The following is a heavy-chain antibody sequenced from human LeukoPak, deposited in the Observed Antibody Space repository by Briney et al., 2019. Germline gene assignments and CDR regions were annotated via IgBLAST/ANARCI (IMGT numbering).Heavy chain of an antibody. CDR2: IKQDGTEK. Sequence: GGSLRLSCAASGFTFTTYWMSWVRQAPGKGLEWVANIKQDGTEKYYVDSVKGRFTISRDNAKNSLYLQMNSLRVEDTAVYYCARLRRITMVRGVTYYYMDVWGKGTTVTVSS. J-gene: IGHJ6*03. D-gene: IGHD3-10*01. V-gene: IGHV3-7*01. CDR1: GFTFTTYW. CDR3: ARLRRITMVRGVTYYYMDV.